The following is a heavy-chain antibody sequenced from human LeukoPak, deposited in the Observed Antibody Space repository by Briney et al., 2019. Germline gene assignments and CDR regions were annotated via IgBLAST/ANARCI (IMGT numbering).Heavy chain of an antibody. D-gene: IGHD3-22*01. CDR3: ARDRNYYDSSGYYYVDAFDI. CDR2: INPNSGGT. V-gene: IGHV1-2*02. CDR1: GYTFTGYY. J-gene: IGHJ3*02. Sequence: GASVKVSCKASGYTFTGYYMHWVRQAPGQGLEWMGWINPNSGGTNYAQKFQGRVTMTRDTSISTAYMELSRLRSDDTAVYYCARDRNYYDSSGYYYVDAFDIWGQGTMVTVSS.